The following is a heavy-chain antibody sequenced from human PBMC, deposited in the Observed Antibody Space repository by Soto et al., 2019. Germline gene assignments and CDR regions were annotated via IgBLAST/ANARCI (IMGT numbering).Heavy chain of an antibody. CDR3: ARELRGYSYGTSDY. J-gene: IGHJ4*02. CDR1: GFTLSSYI. D-gene: IGHD5-18*01. Sequence: EVQLVESGGGLVKPGGSLRLSCAASGFTLSSYIMNWVRQAPGKGLEWVSSISSSSSYIYYADSVKGRFTISRDNAKNSLYLQMNSLRAEDTAVYYCARELRGYSYGTSDYWGQGTLVTVSS. CDR2: ISSSSSYI. V-gene: IGHV3-21*01.